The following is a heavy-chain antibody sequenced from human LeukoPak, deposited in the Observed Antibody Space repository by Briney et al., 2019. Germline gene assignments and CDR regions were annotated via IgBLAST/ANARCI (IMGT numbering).Heavy chain of an antibody. V-gene: IGHV3-21*01. CDR1: GFTFSSYS. D-gene: IGHD6-19*01. Sequence: GGSLRLSCAASGFTFSSYSMNWVRQAPGKGLEWVSSISSSSYIYYEDSVKGRFTISRDNAKNSLYLQMNSLRAEDTAVYYCARGRYSSALGFDYWGQGTLVTVSS. CDR3: ARGRYSSALGFDY. CDR2: ISSSSYI. J-gene: IGHJ4*02.